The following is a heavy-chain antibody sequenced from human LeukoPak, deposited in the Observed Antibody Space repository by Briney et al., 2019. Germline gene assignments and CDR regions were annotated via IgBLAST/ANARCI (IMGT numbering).Heavy chain of an antibody. D-gene: IGHD4-17*01. V-gene: IGHV3-23*01. CDR2: ISGSGGRT. J-gene: IGHJ4*02. CDR3: AKLSRGEPNDY. CDR1: GFTFSSYA. Sequence: GGSLRLSCAASGFTFSSYAMTWVRQAPGKGLEWVSAISGSGGRTHYADSVKGRFTISRDNSKNTLYLQMNSLRAEDTATYYRAKLSRGEPNDYWGQGTLVTVSS.